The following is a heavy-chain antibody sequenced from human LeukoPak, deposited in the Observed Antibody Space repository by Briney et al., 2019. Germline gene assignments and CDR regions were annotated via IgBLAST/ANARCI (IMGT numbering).Heavy chain of an antibody. D-gene: IGHD6-19*01. CDR2: ISYDGSNK. V-gene: IGHV3-30*18. CDR3: AKGEQWLVPYFDY. Sequence: GGSLRLSCAASGFTFSSYGMHWVRQAPGKGLEWVAVISYDGSNKYYADSVKGRFTISRDNSKNTLYLQMNSLRAEDTAVYYRAKGEQWLVPYFDYWGQGTLVTVSS. J-gene: IGHJ4*02. CDR1: GFTFSSYG.